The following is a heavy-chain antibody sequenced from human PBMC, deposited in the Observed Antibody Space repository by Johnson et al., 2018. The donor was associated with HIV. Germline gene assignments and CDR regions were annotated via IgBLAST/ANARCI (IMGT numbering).Heavy chain of an antibody. D-gene: IGHD6-19*01. J-gene: IGHJ3*02. V-gene: IGHV3-30-3*01. CDR2: ISSDVSNK. CDR1: GFTISTFW. CDR3: AREPGIAVAGTDAFDI. Sequence: QEKLVESGGALVQPGGSLRLSCEVSGFTISTFWMHWVRQAPGKGLEWVAVISSDVSNKYYADSVKGRFTISRDNSKNTLYLQMNSLSAEDTAVYYCAREPGIAVAGTDAFDIWGQGTMVTVSS.